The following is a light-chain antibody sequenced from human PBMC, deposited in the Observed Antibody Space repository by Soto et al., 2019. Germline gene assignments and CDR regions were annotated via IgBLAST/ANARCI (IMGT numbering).Light chain of an antibody. CDR1: QSVSSTY. CDR3: QQYGYSFRA. Sequence: EILLTQSPGTLSLSPGERATLSCRASQSVSSTYLSWYQLKPGQAPRLLIYGASSRATGIPDRFSGGGSGTDFTLTISRLEPEDFPVYYCQQYGYSFRAFGQGTKV. V-gene: IGKV3-20*01. CDR2: GAS. J-gene: IGKJ1*01.